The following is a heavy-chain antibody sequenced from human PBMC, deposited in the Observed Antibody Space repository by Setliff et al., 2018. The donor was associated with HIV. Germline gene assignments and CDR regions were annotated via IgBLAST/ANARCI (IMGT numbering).Heavy chain of an antibody. CDR3: ARGAWYTSGWHSSRYLDV. D-gene: IGHD6-25*01. Sequence: KPSETLSLTCTVSGVSTSSSNYYWGWIRQPPGKGLEWIGYISHSGITYYNPSLKSRVTISVDTSKNHFSLRLSSVTAADTAVYYCARGAWYTSGWHSSRYLDVWGKGTTVTVSS. V-gene: IGHV4-39*02. CDR2: ISHSGIT. CDR1: GVSTSSSNYY. J-gene: IGHJ6*03.